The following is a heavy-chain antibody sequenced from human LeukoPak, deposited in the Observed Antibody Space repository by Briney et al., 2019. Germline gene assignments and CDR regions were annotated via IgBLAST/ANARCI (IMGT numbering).Heavy chain of an antibody. J-gene: IGHJ4*02. CDR1: GGSISSYY. V-gene: IGHV4-59*01. CDR2: IYYSGST. D-gene: IGHD2-2*01. Sequence: SETVSLTCTVSGGSISSYYWSWIRQPPGKGLEWVGYIYYSGSTNYNPSLKSRVTISVDTSKNQFYLKLSSVTAADTAVYYCARAGGYQLPHSWGQGTLVTVSP. CDR3: ARAGGYQLPHS.